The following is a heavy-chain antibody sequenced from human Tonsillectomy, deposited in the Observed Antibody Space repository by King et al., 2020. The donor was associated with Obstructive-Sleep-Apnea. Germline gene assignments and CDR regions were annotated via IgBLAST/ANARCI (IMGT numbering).Heavy chain of an antibody. J-gene: IGHJ4*02. CDR3: ARGKGTTVTQEDY. V-gene: IGHV3-48*04. CDR1: GFTFSSYS. Sequence: EVQLVESGGGLVQPGGSLRLSCAASGFTFSSYSLNWVRQAPGKGLEWISYISSGSGVIFYADSVKGRFTISRDNAKNSLFLQMNSLRAEDTAVYYCARGKGTTVTQEDYWGQGTLVTVSS. D-gene: IGHD4-17*01. CDR2: ISSGSGVI.